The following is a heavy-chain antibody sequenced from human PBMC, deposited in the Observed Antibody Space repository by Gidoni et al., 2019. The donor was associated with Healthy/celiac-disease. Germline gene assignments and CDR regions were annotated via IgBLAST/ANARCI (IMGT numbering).Heavy chain of an antibody. V-gene: IGHV1-2*06. CDR3: ARDYGSSWPHYFDY. CDR1: GYTFTDYF. CDR2: INPHNGDT. Sequence: QVQLVQSGAEVKKPGASVKVSCKASGYTFTDYFMHWVRQAPGQGLEWMGRINPHNGDTKFAQKFQGRVTMTRDTSIDTAYMELSRLGSDDTAVYDCARDYGSSWPHYFDYWGQGTLVTVSS. J-gene: IGHJ4*02. D-gene: IGHD6-13*01.